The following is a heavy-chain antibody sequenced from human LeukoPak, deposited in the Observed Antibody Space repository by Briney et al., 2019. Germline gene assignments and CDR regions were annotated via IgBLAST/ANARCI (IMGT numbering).Heavy chain of an antibody. CDR2: TFYRSKWYN. CDR1: GDSVSSNSTA. Sequence: SQTLSLTCAISGDSVSSNSTAWNWIRQSPSRGLEWLGRTFYRSKWYNDYALSVKSRITINPDTSKNQFSLQLNSVTPEDTAVYYCARGAIAAAGKNDAFDIWGQGTMVTVSS. CDR3: ARGAIAAAGKNDAFDI. J-gene: IGHJ3*02. V-gene: IGHV6-1*01. D-gene: IGHD6-13*01.